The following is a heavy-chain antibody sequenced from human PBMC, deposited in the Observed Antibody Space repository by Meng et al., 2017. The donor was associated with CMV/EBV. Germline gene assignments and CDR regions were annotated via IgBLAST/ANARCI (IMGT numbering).Heavy chain of an antibody. Sequence: SETLSLTCAVHGGSFSGYYWSWIRQPPGKGLEWIGEINHSGSTNYNPSLKSRVTISVDTSKNQFSLKLSSVTAADTAVYYCARGAYDFWSGKDDYWGQGTLVTVSS. D-gene: IGHD3-3*01. V-gene: IGHV4-34*01. CDR3: ARGAYDFWSGKDDY. CDR1: GGSFSGYY. J-gene: IGHJ4*02. CDR2: INHSGST.